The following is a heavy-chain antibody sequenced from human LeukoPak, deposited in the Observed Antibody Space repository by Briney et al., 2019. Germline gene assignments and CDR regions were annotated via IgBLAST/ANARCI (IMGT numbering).Heavy chain of an antibody. CDR2: INHSGRT. Sequence: PSETLSLTCAVYGGSFSGYYWSWIRQPPGKGLEWIGEINHSGRTNYNPSLKSRVTISVDTSKNQFSLKLSSVTAADTAVYYCARREWELAYYYMDVWGKGTTVTVSS. J-gene: IGHJ6*03. D-gene: IGHD1-26*01. CDR1: GGSFSGYY. CDR3: ARREWELAYYYMDV. V-gene: IGHV4-34*01.